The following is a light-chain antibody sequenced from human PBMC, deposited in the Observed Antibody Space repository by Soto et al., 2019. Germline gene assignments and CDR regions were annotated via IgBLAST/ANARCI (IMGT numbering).Light chain of an antibody. CDR2: KAS. CDR1: QSIISR. V-gene: IGKV1-5*03. Sequence: DIQMTQSPSTLSASVGDRVTVTCRAGQSIISRLAWYQQKPGKAPKLLIYKASNLESGVPSRFSGTGSGAEFTLTISSLQPDDSATYYCQQYNSYPWTFGQGTEVEIK. CDR3: QQYNSYPWT. J-gene: IGKJ1*01.